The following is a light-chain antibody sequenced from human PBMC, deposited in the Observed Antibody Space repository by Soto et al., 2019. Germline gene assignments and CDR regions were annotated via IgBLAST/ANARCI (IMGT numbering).Light chain of an antibody. CDR2: GAS. Sequence: DIVLTWSPATPPLSPGDSGTLSCRASQSIRSNLPWYQQRPGQAPRRLLYGASLTATGIPARFSGGGSGTDFTLTISSLQAEDVATYYCQQANSCPITFGQGTRLEIK. CDR1: QSIRSN. CDR3: QQANSCPIT. J-gene: IGKJ5*01. V-gene: IGKV3-15*01.